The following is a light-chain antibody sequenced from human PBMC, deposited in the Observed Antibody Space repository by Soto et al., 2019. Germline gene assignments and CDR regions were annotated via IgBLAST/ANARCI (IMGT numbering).Light chain of an antibody. CDR3: CSYAGSSTFV. V-gene: IGLV2-23*02. CDR1: SSDIWNYNL. CDR2: EVN. J-gene: IGLJ1*01. Sequence: SALTQPASVSGSPGQSITISCTGTSSDIWNYNLVSWYQQHPGKAPKLMIYEVNKRPSGVSNRFSGSKSGNTASLTISGLQAEDEADYYCCSYAGSSTFVLGTGTKVTVL.